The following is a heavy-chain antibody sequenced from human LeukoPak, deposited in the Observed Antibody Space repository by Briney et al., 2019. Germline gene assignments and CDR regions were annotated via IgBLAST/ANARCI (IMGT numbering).Heavy chain of an antibody. CDR2: ISAYNGNT. Sequence: ASVKVSCKASGYTFTSYGISWVRQAPGQGLEWMGWISAYNGNTNYAQKLQGRVTMTTETSTSTAYMELRSLRSDDTAVYYCASIRYSSSWYPAFDYWGQGTLVTVSS. CDR1: GYTFTSYG. D-gene: IGHD6-13*01. J-gene: IGHJ4*02. V-gene: IGHV1-18*01. CDR3: ASIRYSSSWYPAFDY.